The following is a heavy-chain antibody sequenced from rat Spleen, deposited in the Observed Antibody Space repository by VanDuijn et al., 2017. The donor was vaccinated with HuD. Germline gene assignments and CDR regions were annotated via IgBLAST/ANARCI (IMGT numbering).Heavy chain of an antibody. CDR3: ATPTPGIPFAY. V-gene: IGHV5S10*01. D-gene: IGHD1-4*01. J-gene: IGHJ3*01. CDR1: GFTFSDYN. Sequence: EVQLVESGGGLVQPGRSLKLSCAASGFTFSDYNMAWVRQAPKKGLEWVATIIYDGSRTYYRDSVKGRFTISRDNAKNTLSLQMDSLRTEDTATYYCATPTPGIPFAYWGQGTLVTVSS. CDR2: IIYDGSRT.